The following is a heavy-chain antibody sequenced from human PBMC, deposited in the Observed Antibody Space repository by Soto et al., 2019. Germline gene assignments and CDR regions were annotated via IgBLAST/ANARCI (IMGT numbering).Heavy chain of an antibody. CDR3: AKRGRMGLGYCSSTSCLIDY. J-gene: IGHJ4*02. V-gene: IGHV3-23*01. CDR2: ISGSGGST. Sequence: PGGSLRLSCAASGFTFSNYEMHWVRQAPGKGLEWVSAISGSGGSTYYADSVKGRFTISRDNSKNTLYLQMNSLRAEDTAVYYCAKRGRMGLGYCSSTSCLIDYWGQGTLVTVSS. CDR1: GFTFSNYE. D-gene: IGHD2-2*01.